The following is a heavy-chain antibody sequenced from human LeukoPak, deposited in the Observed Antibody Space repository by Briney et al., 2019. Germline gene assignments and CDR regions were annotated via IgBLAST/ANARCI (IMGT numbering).Heavy chain of an antibody. V-gene: IGHV4-34*01. J-gene: IGHJ4*02. Sequence: PSETLSLTCAVYGGSFSGYYWSWIRQPPGKGLEWIGEINHSGSTNYNPSLKSRVTISVDTSKNQFSLKLSSVTAADTAVYYCARDEEAPFDYWGQGTLVTVSS. CDR3: ARDEEAPFDY. CDR2: INHSGST. CDR1: GGSFSGYY.